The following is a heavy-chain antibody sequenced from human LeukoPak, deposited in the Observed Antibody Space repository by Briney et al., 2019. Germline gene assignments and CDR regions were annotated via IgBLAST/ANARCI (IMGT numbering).Heavy chain of an antibody. V-gene: IGHV4-61*03. CDR1: GGDITTSIRSIGSYY. J-gene: IGHJ4*02. CDR3: ARAPYYYDSGGYWSKPRYFDY. D-gene: IGHD3-22*01. CDR2: IYDSGSA. Sequence: SETLSLTCSVSGGDITTSIRSIGSYYWSWLRQPPGKGLEWISYIYDSGSANYNPSLKSRVTISADMPKNHFSLKLTSVTAADTAIYYCARAPYYYDSGGYWSKPRYFDYWGQGIPVTVSS.